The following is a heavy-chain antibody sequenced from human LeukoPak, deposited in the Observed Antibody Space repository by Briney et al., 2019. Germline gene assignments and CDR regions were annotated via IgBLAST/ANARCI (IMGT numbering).Heavy chain of an antibody. CDR2: INHSGST. J-gene: IGHJ4*02. V-gene: IGHV4-34*01. Sequence: SETLSLTCTVSGGSISSYYWSWIRQPPGKGLEWIGEINHSGSTNYNPSLKSRVTISVDTSKNQFSLKLSSVTAADTAVYYCAGSIAARLDYWGQGTLVTVSS. CDR1: GGSISSYY. CDR3: AGSIAARLDY. D-gene: IGHD6-6*01.